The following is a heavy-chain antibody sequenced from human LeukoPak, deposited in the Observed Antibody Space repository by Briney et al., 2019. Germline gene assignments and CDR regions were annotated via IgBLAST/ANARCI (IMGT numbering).Heavy chain of an antibody. CDR1: GFTFSSYS. V-gene: IGHV4-34*01. J-gene: IGHJ5*02. CDR2: INYNRQT. D-gene: IGHD3-22*01. Sequence: GSLRLSCAASGFTFSSYSMNWVRQAPGKWLEWIAEINYNRQTNYNPSLKSRITISVDTSKKQFSLQLRSVTAADAAVYYCARGEPLYSGSSGYRVAWFDPWGQGTPVIVSS. CDR3: ARGEPLYSGSSGYRVAWFDP.